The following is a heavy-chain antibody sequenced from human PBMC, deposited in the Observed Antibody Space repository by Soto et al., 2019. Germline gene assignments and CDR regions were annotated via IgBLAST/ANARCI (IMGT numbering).Heavy chain of an antibody. CDR3: AKDFTSGWFHFDY. V-gene: IGHV3-23*01. J-gene: IGHJ4*02. D-gene: IGHD6-19*01. CDR1: GFTFITYA. Sequence: GGSLRLSCAASGFTFITYAMSWVRQAPGKGLEWVSAISGSGVGTDHADSVKGRFTISRDNSKNTLYLQMDSLRAEDTAVYYCAKDFTSGWFHFDYWGQGALVTVSS. CDR2: ISGSGVGT.